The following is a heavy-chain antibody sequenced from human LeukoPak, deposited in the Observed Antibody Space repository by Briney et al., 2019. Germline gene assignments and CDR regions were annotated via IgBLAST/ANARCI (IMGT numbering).Heavy chain of an antibody. CDR3: ARGHYYDSSGYPPLGY. D-gene: IGHD3-22*01. CDR1: GGSISSGDYY. V-gene: IGHV4-30-4*08. Sequence: PSETLSLTCTVSGGSISSGDYYWSWIRQPPGKGLEWIGYIYYSGSTYYNPSLKSRVTISVDTSKNQFSLKLSSVTAADTAVYYCARGHYYDSSGYPPLGYWGQGTLVTVSS. J-gene: IGHJ4*02. CDR2: IYYSGST.